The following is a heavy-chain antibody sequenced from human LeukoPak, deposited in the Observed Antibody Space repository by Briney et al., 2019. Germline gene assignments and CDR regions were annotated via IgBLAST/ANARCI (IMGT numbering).Heavy chain of an antibody. CDR1: GYTFTGYY. V-gene: IGHV1-2*02. CDR3: ARGPSGVSGAVMSY. Sequence: ASVKVSCTASGYTFTGYYMHWVRQAPGQGLEWMGWISPNSGGTNYAQKSQGRVTMTRDTSISTAYMELSSLRSDDTAVYYCARGPSGVSGAVMSYWGQGTLVTVSS. D-gene: IGHD3-16*01. J-gene: IGHJ4*02. CDR2: ISPNSGGT.